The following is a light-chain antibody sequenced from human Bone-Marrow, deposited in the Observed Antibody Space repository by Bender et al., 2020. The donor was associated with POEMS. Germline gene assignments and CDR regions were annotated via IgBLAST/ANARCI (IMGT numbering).Light chain of an antibody. CDR3: AVWDDSLNGWV. J-gene: IGLJ3*02. Sequence: QSVLTQPPSASGTPGQRVTISCSGGSSNIGAHAVNWYQHLPGTAPKLLIYSSHRRPSEVPDRFSGSRSGTSASLAIIGLQSEDEAAYYCAVWDDSLNGWVFGGGTKLTVL. CDR2: SSH. CDR1: SSNIGAHA. V-gene: IGLV1-44*01.